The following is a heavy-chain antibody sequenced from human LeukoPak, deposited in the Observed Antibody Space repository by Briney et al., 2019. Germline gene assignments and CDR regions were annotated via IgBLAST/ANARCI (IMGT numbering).Heavy chain of an antibody. J-gene: IGHJ3*02. Sequence: PGGSLRPSCAASGFTFSSYWMSWVRQAPGKGLEWVANIKQDGSEKNYGESVKGRFTISRDNAKNSLFLDLKSLRVEDTAVYYCLRHSVEREKWRAFDIWGQGTVVTVSS. CDR1: GFTFSSYW. D-gene: IGHD1-1*01. CDR3: LRHSVEREKWRAFDI. CDR2: IKQDGSEK. V-gene: IGHV3-7*01.